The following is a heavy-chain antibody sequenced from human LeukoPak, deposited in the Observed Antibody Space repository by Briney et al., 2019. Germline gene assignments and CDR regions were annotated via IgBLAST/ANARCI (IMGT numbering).Heavy chain of an antibody. J-gene: IGHJ4*02. CDR3: ARDPAPYYDILTGYLGEIDY. CDR1: GYTFTSYG. CDR2: ISAYNGNT. Sequence: GASVKVSCKASGYTFTSYGISWVRQAPGQGLEWMGWISAYNGNTNYAQKLQGRVTMTTDTSTSTAYMELRSLRSDDTAVYYCARDPAPYYDILTGYLGEIDYWGQGTLVTVSS. D-gene: IGHD3-9*01. V-gene: IGHV1-18*01.